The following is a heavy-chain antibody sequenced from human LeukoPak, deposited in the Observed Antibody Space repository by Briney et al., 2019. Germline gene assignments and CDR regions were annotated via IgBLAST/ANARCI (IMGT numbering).Heavy chain of an antibody. Sequence: ASVKVSCKASGDTFTSYAMNWVRQAPGQGLEWMGWINTNTGNPTYAQGFTGRFVFSLDTSVSTAYLQISSLKAEDTAVYYCARAQWLVFYYYMDVWGKGTTVTVSS. CDR3: ARAQWLVFYYYMDV. V-gene: IGHV7-4-1*02. J-gene: IGHJ6*03. CDR2: INTNTGNP. CDR1: GDTFTSYA. D-gene: IGHD6-19*01.